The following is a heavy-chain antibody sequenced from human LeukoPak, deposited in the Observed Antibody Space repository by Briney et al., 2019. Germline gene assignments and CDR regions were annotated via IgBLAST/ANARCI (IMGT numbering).Heavy chain of an antibody. CDR1: GFTFSDYS. V-gene: IGHV3-21*01. D-gene: IGHD2-8*01. CDR2: ISSSGIST. J-gene: IGHJ4*02. CDR3: ARRAGGGVYYFDY. Sequence: GGSLRLSCAASGFTFSDYSMNWVRQAPGKGLEWVSSISSSGISTHYADSVKGRFTISRDNAKNSLYLQMNSLRAEDTAVYYCARRAGGGVYYFDYWGQGTLVTVSS.